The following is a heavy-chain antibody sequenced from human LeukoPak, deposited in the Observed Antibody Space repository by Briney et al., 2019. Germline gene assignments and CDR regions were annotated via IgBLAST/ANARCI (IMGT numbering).Heavy chain of an antibody. Sequence: AGGSLRLSCAASGFTFSSYSMNWVRQAPGKGLEWVSYISSSSSTIYYADSVKGRFTISRDNAKNSLYLQMNSLKTEDTAVYSCARSDYYESSGLKGPFDIWGQGTMVTVSS. V-gene: IGHV3-48*04. CDR2: ISSSSSTI. CDR3: ARSDYYESSGLKGPFDI. D-gene: IGHD3-22*01. CDR1: GFTFSSYS. J-gene: IGHJ3*02.